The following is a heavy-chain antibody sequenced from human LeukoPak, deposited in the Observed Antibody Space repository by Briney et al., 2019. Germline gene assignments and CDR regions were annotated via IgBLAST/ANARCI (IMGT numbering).Heavy chain of an antibody. CDR1: GGSISSYY. D-gene: IGHD6-13*01. J-gene: IGHJ4*02. Sequence: SETLSLTCAVSGGSISSYYWSWIRQPPGKGLEWIGYFHYSGSTNYSPSLKSRVTISIDTSKNQFSLKVSSVTAADTAVYYCARGSSWSYYFDYWGQGTLVTVSS. V-gene: IGHV4-59*01. CDR2: FHYSGST. CDR3: ARGSSWSYYFDY.